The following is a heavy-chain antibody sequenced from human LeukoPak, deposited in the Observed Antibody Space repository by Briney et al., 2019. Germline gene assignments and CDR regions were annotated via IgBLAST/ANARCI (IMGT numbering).Heavy chain of an antibody. V-gene: IGHV3-21*04. D-gene: IGHD3-22*01. CDR3: AKVGAYYYDTSAYYPPHFDY. CDR2: ISSSSSYI. Sequence: GGSLRLSCAASGFTFSSYSMNWVRQAPGKGLEWVSSISSSSSYIYYADSVKGRFTISRVNSKNTLDLQMNSLRAEDTAVYYCAKVGAYYYDTSAYYPPHFDYWGQGTLVTVSS. J-gene: IGHJ4*02. CDR1: GFTFSSYS.